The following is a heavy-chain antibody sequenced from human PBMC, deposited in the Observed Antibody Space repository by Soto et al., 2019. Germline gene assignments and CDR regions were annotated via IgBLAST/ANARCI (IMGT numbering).Heavy chain of an antibody. Sequence: PGGSLRLSCAASGFTFSSYSMNWVRQAPGKGLEWVSSISSSSSYIYYADSVKGRFTISRDSAKNSLYLQMNSLRAEDTAVYYCAREPPFPDTAAPNYYYGMDVWGQGTTVTVSS. V-gene: IGHV3-21*01. J-gene: IGHJ6*02. CDR2: ISSSSSYI. CDR1: GFTFSSYS. D-gene: IGHD5-18*01. CDR3: AREPPFPDTAAPNYYYGMDV.